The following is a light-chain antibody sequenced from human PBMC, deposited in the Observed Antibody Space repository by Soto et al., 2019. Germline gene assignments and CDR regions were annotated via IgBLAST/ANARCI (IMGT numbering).Light chain of an antibody. V-gene: IGKV3-20*01. CDR3: QQYAESPIT. CDR1: QYINTR. J-gene: IGKJ5*01. CDR2: AAS. Sequence: EIVLTQSPATLSSFPGDRVTLSCRASQYINTRLAWYQHRPGQAPRLLIYAASRRATGIPDRFSGGGSGTDFTLTISRLEPEDIAVFYCQQYAESPITFGQGTRLEIK.